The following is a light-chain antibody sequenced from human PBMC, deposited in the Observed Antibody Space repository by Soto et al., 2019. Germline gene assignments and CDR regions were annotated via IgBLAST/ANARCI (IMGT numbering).Light chain of an antibody. CDR1: SSNIGSNY. Sequence: QAVLTQPPSASGTPGQRVTISCSGSSSNIGSNYVFWYQHLPGTAPKLLIYRNNQRPSGVPDRFSGSKSGTSASLAISGLRSEDETDYYCAAWDDSLSGVVFGGGTKVTAL. CDR2: RNN. CDR3: AAWDDSLSGVV. J-gene: IGLJ2*01. V-gene: IGLV1-47*01.